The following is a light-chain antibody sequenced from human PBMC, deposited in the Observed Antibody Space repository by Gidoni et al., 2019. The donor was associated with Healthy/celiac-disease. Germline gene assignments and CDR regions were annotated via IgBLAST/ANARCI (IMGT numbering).Light chain of an antibody. J-gene: IGKJ2*02. Sequence: AFRLTKPPSSLSESTGDRSTITCRASQGISSYLVWYQQKPGKAPKLLIYAASTLQSGVPSRFSGSGSGTDFTLTISCLQSEDFATYYCQQYYSYPRTFGQGTKLEIK. CDR3: QQYYSYPRT. CDR2: AAS. CDR1: QGISSY. V-gene: IGKV1-8*01.